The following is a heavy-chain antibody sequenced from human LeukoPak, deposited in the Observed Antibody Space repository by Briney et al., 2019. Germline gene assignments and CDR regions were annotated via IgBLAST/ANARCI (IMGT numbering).Heavy chain of an antibody. Sequence: ASVKVSCKASGGTFSSYAISWVRQAPGQGLEWMGGIIPIFGTANYAQKFQGRVTITADESTSIAYMELRSLRSDDTAVYYCARAPYDSSGYYYVYWYFDLWGRGTLVTVSS. D-gene: IGHD3-22*01. CDR1: GGTFSSYA. CDR2: IIPIFGTA. V-gene: IGHV1-69*13. J-gene: IGHJ2*01. CDR3: ARAPYDSSGYYYVYWYFDL.